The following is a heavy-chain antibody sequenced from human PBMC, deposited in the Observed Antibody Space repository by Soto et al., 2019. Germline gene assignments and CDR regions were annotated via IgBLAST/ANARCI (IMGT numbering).Heavy chain of an antibody. V-gene: IGHV3-23*01. CDR3: AKVLTGYNYGFYYFDY. D-gene: IGHD5-18*01. Sequence: GGSLRLSCAASGFTFSSYGMHWVRQAPGKGLEWVSAISASASSTDYADSMKGRFTISRDNSKNTLYLQMNSLRAEDTAVYYCAKVLTGYNYGFYYFDYWGQGTLVTVSS. CDR2: ISASASST. CDR1: GFTFSSYG. J-gene: IGHJ4*02.